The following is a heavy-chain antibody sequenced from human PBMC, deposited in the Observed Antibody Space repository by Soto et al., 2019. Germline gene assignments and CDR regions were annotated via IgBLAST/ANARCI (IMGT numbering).Heavy chain of an antibody. V-gene: IGHV3-30*18. J-gene: IGHJ4*02. CDR3: AKDRGYSSL. CDR1: GFTFSSYG. Sequence: PGGSLRLSCAASGFTFSSYGMHWVRQAPGKGLEWVAVISYDGSNKYYADSVKGRFTISRDNSKNTLYLQMNSLKAEDTAVYYCAKDRGYSSLWGQGTLVTVSS. D-gene: IGHD6-13*01. CDR2: ISYDGSNK.